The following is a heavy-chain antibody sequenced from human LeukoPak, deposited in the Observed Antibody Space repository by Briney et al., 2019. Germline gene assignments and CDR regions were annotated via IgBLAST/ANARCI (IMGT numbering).Heavy chain of an antibody. CDR1: GYTFTDYY. Sequence: GASVKVSCKASGYTFTDYYVHWVRQAPGQGLEWMGWISPSSGGTNYAQKFQGRVTMTRDTSISTAYMELSSLRSDDTAVYYCARGWGFGSIYYWGQGTLVTVSS. D-gene: IGHD7-27*01. V-gene: IGHV1-2*02. J-gene: IGHJ4*02. CDR3: ARGWGFGSIYY. CDR2: ISPSSGGT.